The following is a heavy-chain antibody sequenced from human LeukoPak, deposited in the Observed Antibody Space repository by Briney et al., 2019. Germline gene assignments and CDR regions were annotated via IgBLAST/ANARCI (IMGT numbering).Heavy chain of an antibody. D-gene: IGHD6-13*01. Sequence: SETLSLTCTVSGGSISSYYWSWIRQPPGKGLEWIGYIYYSGSTNYNPSLKSRVTISVDTSKNQFSLKLSSVTAVDTAVYYCASDIAAAGVFTFDYWGQGTLVTVSS. CDR3: ASDIAAAGVFTFDY. V-gene: IGHV4-59*01. CDR1: GGSISSYY. CDR2: IYYSGST. J-gene: IGHJ4*02.